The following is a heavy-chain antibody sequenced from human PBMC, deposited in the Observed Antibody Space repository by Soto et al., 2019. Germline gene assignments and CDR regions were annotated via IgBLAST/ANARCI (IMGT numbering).Heavy chain of an antibody. CDR2: VNPNNGDT. CDR3: AKVSRKGSAIDFDY. V-gene: IGHV1-8*01. J-gene: IGHJ4*02. D-gene: IGHD3-10*01. Sequence: QVQLVQSGAELKKPGASVKVSCKASGYTFSNYDMNWVRQATGQGPEWIGWVNPNNGDTGYAQKSQGRVSXTTDISTTTAYMELTSLRSEDTAIYYCAKVSRKGSAIDFDYWGQGTLITVSS. CDR1: GYTFSNYD.